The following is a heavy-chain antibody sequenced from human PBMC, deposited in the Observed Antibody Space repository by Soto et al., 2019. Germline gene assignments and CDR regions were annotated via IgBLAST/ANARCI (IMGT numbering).Heavy chain of an antibody. J-gene: IGHJ4*02. CDR2: ISGRTGDT. CDR1: GLNFTKHP. D-gene: IGHD5-12*01. CDR3: GGQYNY. V-gene: IGHV3-23*01. Sequence: PWGPLRLPCEASGLNFTKHPRTRRRQAPREGLEWAAAISGRTGDTGYADCVRGRFTRSRDSSTDTMFLQINSLRAEDTAVYYCGGQYNYWGQGTLVAVSS.